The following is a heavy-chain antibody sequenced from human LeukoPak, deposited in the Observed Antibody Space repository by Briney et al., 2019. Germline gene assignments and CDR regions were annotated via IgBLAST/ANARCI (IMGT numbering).Heavy chain of an antibody. CDR1: GYTFTSYG. D-gene: IGHD3-10*01. CDR2: ISAYNGNT. J-gene: IGHJ5*02. V-gene: IGHV1-18*01. Sequence: ASVKVSCKASGYTFTSYGISWVRQAPGQGLEWMGWISAYNGNTNYAQKLQGRVTMTTDTSTSTAYMGLRSLRSDDTAVYYCAYGSGSYYLNWFDPWGQGTLVTVSS. CDR3: AYGSGSYYLNWFDP.